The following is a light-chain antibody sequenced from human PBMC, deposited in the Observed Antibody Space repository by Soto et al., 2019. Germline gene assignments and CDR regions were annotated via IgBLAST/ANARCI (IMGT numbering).Light chain of an antibody. CDR3: QPFHSFPWT. CDR1: QTMHRF. J-gene: IGKJ1*01. Sequence: DIQMTQSPSTLSASVGDRVTITCRASQTMHRFLAWYQQKAGKAHKILIYDASNLESGVPSRFSGRGSGTEFTLTVSSLQPDDFATFYCQPFHSFPWTFGQGTKVEI. V-gene: IGKV1-5*01. CDR2: DAS.